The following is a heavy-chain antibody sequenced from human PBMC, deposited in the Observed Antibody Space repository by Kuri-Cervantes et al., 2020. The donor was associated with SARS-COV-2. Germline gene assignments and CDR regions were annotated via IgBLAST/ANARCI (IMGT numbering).Heavy chain of an antibody. D-gene: IGHD6-25*01. J-gene: IGHJ4*02. V-gene: IGHV3-7*01. CDR3: ASLGSGKGAIDY. CDR2: IKEDGSQR. Sequence: GESLKISCAASGFTFSDYYMSWIRQAPGKGLEWVANIKEDGSQRYYVDSVKGRFTISRDNANSSLCLQMNYLGAGDTALYYCASLGSGKGAIDYWGQGTLVTVSS. CDR1: GFTFSDYY.